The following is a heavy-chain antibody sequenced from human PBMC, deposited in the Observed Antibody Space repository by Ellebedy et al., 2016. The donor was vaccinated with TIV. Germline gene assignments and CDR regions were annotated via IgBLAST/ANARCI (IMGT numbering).Heavy chain of an antibody. V-gene: IGHV3-48*03. D-gene: IGHD5-24*01. CDR1: GFGLSAFD. Sequence: GESLKISCAASGFGLSAFDMNWVRQAPGKGLERVSFISSSGGGATKYYADSVRGRFTISRDNAKNSLYLQMNSLRAEDAAVYFCARVGFGYSFDYWGQGTLITVSS. J-gene: IGHJ4*02. CDR3: ARVGFGYSFDY. CDR2: ISSSGGGATK.